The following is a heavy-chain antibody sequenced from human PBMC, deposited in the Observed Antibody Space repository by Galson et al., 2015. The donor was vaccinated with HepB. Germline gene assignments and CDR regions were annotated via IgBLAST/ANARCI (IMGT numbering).Heavy chain of an antibody. Sequence: CKASGYTFINYAMNWVRQAPGQGLEWMGWINTNTGNPTYAQGFTGRFVFSLDTSVSTAYLQISSLKAEDTAVYYCAREGKQWLVYYFDYWGQGTLLTVSS. CDR2: INTNTGNP. V-gene: IGHV7-4-1*02. J-gene: IGHJ4*02. CDR1: GYTFINYA. D-gene: IGHD6-19*01. CDR3: AREGKQWLVYYFDY.